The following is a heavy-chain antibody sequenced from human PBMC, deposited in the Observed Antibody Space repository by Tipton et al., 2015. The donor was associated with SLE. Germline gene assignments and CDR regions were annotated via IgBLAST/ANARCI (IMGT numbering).Heavy chain of an antibody. Sequence: SLRLSCAASGFTFSSYSMNWVRQAPGKGLEWVSSISSSSSYIYYADSVKGRFTISRDNSKNTLYLQMNSLRAEDTAVYYCAKDHYYYDSSGIVNAFDIWGQGTMVTVSS. D-gene: IGHD3-22*01. J-gene: IGHJ3*02. CDR2: ISSSSSYI. CDR1: GFTFSSYS. V-gene: IGHV3-21*04. CDR3: AKDHYYYDSSGIVNAFDI.